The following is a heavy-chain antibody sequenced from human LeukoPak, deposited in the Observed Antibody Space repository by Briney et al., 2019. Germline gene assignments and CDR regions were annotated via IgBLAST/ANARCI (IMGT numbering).Heavy chain of an antibody. CDR3: ASYSLWFGELFPDY. CDR1: GGSISSGDYY. D-gene: IGHD3-10*01. J-gene: IGHJ4*02. Sequence: SETLSLTCTVSGGSISSGDYYWSWIRQPPGKGLEWIGYIYYSGSTNYNPSLKSRVTISVDTSKNQFSLKLSSVTAADTAVYYCASYSLWFGELFPDYWGQGTLVTVSS. V-gene: IGHV4-61*08. CDR2: IYYSGST.